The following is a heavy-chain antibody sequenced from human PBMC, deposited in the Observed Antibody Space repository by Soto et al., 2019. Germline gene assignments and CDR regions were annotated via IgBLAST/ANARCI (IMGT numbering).Heavy chain of an antibody. CDR3: GSELWGWGSTVTTSSAESWDY. CDR2: IIPILGIA. J-gene: IGHJ4*02. CDR1: GGTFSSYT. Sequence: QVQLVQSGAEVKKPGSSVKVSCKASGGTFSSYTISWVRQAPGQGLEWMGRIIPILGIANYAQKFQGRVTVTPDRATSTANIELGRLGSEDTSVYDCGSELWGWGSTVTTSSAESWDYWGQGTLVIVSS. D-gene: IGHD4-17*01. V-gene: IGHV1-69*02.